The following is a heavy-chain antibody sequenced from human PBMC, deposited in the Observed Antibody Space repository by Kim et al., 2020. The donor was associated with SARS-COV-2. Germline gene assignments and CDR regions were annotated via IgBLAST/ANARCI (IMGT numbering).Heavy chain of an antibody. CDR2: IIPIFGTA. D-gene: IGHD2-15*01. CDR3: ARDGYCSGGSCSRGEGYYYYYVMDV. J-gene: IGHJ6*02. CDR1: GGTFSSYA. V-gene: IGHV1-69*13. Sequence: SVKVSCKASGGTFSSYAISWVRQAPGQGLEWMGGIIPIFGTANYAQKFQGRVTITADESTSTAYMELSSLRSEDTAVYYCARDGYCSGGSCSRGEGYYYYYVMDVWGQGTTVTVSS.